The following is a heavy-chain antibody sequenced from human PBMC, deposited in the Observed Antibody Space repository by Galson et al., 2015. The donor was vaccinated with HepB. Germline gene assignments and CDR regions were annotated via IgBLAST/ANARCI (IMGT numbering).Heavy chain of an antibody. CDR3: ARVSGGEMATILIDY. CDR2: IYTSGST. D-gene: IGHD5-24*01. J-gene: IGHJ4*02. Sequence: TLSLTCTVSGGSISSGSYYWSWIRQPAGKGLEWIGRIYTSGSTNYNPSLKSRVTMSVDTSKNQFSLKLSSVTAADTAVYYCARVSGGEMATILIDYWGQGTLVTVSS. V-gene: IGHV4-61*02. CDR1: GGSISSGSYY.